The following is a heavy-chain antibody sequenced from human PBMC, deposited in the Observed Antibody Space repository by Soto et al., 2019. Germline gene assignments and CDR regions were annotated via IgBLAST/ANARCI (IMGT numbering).Heavy chain of an antibody. CDR1: GFTFSSYW. V-gene: IGHV3-7*01. D-gene: IGHD3-3*01. Sequence: GGSLRLSCAASGFTFSSYWMSWVRQAPGKGLEWVANIKQDGSEKYYVDSVKGRFTISRDNAKNSLYLQMNSLRAEDTAVYYCARTVMIFGVVIDYWGQGTLVTVSS. J-gene: IGHJ4*02. CDR3: ARTVMIFGVVIDY. CDR2: IKQDGSEK.